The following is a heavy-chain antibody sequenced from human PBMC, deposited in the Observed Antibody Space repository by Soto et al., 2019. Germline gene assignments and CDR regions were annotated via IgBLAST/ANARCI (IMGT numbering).Heavy chain of an antibody. CDR1: GYTFTSYG. Sequence: ASVKVSCKASGYTFTSYGISWVRQAPGQGLEWMGWISAYNGNTNYAQKLQGRVTMTTDTSTSTAYMELRSLRSDDTAVYYCARDHEVWFGELLSFLKNILYYYYGMDVWGQGTTVTVSS. V-gene: IGHV1-18*01. D-gene: IGHD3-10*01. CDR2: ISAYNGNT. J-gene: IGHJ6*02. CDR3: ARDHEVWFGELLSFLKNILYYYYGMDV.